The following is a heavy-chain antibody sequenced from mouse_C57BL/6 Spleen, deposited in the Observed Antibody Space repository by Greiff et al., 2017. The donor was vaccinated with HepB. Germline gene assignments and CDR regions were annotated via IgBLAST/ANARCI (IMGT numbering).Heavy chain of an antibody. CDR3: ARELGQGY. CDR2: IYPSDSET. CDR1: GYTFTSYW. Sequence: VQLQQPGAELVRPGSSVKLSCKASGYTFTSYWMDWVKQRPGQGLEWIGNIYPSDSETHYNQKFKDKATLTVDKSSSTAYMQLSSLTSEDSAVYYCARELGQGYWGQGTTLTVSS. D-gene: IGHD4-1*01. V-gene: IGHV1-61*01. J-gene: IGHJ2*01.